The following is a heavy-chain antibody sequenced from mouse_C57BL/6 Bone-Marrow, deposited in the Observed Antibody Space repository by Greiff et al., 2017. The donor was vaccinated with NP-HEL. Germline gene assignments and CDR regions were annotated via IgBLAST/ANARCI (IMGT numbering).Heavy chain of an antibody. CDR1: GYTFTDHT. CDR2: IYPRDGST. V-gene: IGHV1-78*01. CDR3: AIRRGPFPDFDY. J-gene: IGHJ2*01. Sequence: QVQLQQSDAELVKPGASVKISCKVSGYTFTDHTIHWMKQRPEQGLEWIGYIYPRDGSTKYIEKFKGKATLTADKSSSTAYMQLNSLTSEDSAVYFCAIRRGPFPDFDYWGQGTTLTVSS.